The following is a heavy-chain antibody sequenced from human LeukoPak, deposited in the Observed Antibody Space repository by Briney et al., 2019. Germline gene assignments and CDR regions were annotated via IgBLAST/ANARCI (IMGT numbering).Heavy chain of an antibody. CDR1: GFSLSSYE. CDR2: IYSGTI. V-gene: IGHV3-53*01. CDR3: AKEQYLVGGYFDY. J-gene: IGHJ4*02. Sequence: GRSLRLSCVASGFSLSSYEMNWVRQAPGKGLEWVSFIYSGTIHYSDSVKGRFTISRDNSKNTLYLQMNSLRAEDTAVYYCAKEQYLVGGYFDYWGQGTLVTVSS. D-gene: IGHD2-8*02.